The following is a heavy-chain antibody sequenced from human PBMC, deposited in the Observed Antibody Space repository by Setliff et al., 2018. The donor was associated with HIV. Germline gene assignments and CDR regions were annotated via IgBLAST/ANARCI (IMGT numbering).Heavy chain of an antibody. V-gene: IGHV1-69*13. J-gene: IGHJ4*02. D-gene: IGHD6-6*01. CDR1: GGTFSSYA. CDR2: IIPIFGTA. CDR3: ASSSERGDFDY. Sequence: AASVKVSCKASGGTFSSYAISWVRQAPGQGLEWMGGIIPIFGTANYAQKFQGRVTITADESTSTAYMELSSLRSEDTAVYYCASSSERGDFDYWGQGTLVTVSS.